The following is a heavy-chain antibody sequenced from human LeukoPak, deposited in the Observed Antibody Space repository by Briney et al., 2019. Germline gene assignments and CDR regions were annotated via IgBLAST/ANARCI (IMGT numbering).Heavy chain of an antibody. CDR3: ARPGRVPLGILSGIHPSRGEKFSYHAMDV. J-gene: IGHJ6*02. D-gene: IGHD1-26*01. Sequence: GASVKVSCKASGTSLTIDYIHWVRQAPGQGLEWMGVIGPSGDRTNYAQKSQGRVTMIRDTSTSTVNMELSSLTSEDTAIYYCARPGRVPLGILSGIHPSRGEKFSYHAMDVWGQGTTVTVSS. CDR2: IGPSGDRT. V-gene: IGHV1-46*01. CDR1: GTSLTIDY.